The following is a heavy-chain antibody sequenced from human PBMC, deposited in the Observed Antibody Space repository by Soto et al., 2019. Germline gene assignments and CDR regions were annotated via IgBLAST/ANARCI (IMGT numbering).Heavy chain of an antibody. Sequence: SSETLSLTCAVYGGSFSGYYWTWIRQPPGTGLEWIGEINHSGSTNYNPSLKSRVTISVDTSKNQFSLKLTSVTAADTAVYYCARHPYDSSGYYAGRFDYWGQGTLVTVSS. CDR1: GGSFSGYY. V-gene: IGHV4-34*01. D-gene: IGHD3-22*01. CDR2: INHSGST. J-gene: IGHJ4*02. CDR3: ARHPYDSSGYYAGRFDY.